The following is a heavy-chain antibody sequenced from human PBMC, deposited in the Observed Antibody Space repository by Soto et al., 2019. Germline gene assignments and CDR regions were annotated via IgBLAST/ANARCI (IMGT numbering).Heavy chain of an antibody. J-gene: IGHJ6*02. CDR3: EREVSAAALYYYYGMDV. CDR2: TYYRSKWYH. V-gene: IGHV6-1*01. D-gene: IGHD6-13*01. CDR1: WDSVSSNSAV. Sequence: SQTLSLTCAISWDSVSSNSAVWNWIRQSPSRGLEWLGRTYYRSKWYHDYAVSVKSRITINPDTYKNQLSLQLNSVTPEDTAFYYCEREVSAAALYYYYGMDVSGQGNTLTLSS.